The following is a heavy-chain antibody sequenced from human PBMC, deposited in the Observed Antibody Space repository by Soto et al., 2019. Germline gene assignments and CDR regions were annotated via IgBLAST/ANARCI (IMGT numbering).Heavy chain of an antibody. D-gene: IGHD3-10*01. CDR1: GASISSSSYS. CDR3: ARHVFTTVVRGFLITFEYYSGLDV. V-gene: IGHV4-39*01. CDR2: IHHSGST. Sequence: PSETLSLTCTVSGASISSSSYSWGWIRQSPGKGLEWIGNIHHSGSTYYNPSLKSRVTISVDTSRDQFTLKLSSVTAADTAVYYCARHVFTTVVRGFLITFEYYSGLDVWGQGTTVTVSS. J-gene: IGHJ6*02.